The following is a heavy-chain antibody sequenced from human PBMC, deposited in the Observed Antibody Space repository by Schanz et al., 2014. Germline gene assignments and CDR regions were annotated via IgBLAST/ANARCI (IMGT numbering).Heavy chain of an antibody. Sequence: QVQLVQSGAEVKKPGASVKVSCKASGYTFTSYYMHWVRQAPGQGLEWMGIINPSGGSTNYAQKFQGRVTITADKSTSTANMELSSLRSEDTAVYYCARGLGDERWLDLNEAFDIWGQGTIVTVSS. CDR2: INPSGGST. CDR1: GYTFTSYY. V-gene: IGHV1-46*01. D-gene: IGHD6-19*01. CDR3: ARGLGDERWLDLNEAFDI. J-gene: IGHJ3*02.